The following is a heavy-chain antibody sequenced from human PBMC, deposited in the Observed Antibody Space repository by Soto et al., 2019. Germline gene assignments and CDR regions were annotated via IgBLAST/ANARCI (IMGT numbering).Heavy chain of an antibody. CDR1: GFTFSSYG. D-gene: IGHD3-3*01. CDR3: AKVEGVFWSGHDYGADV. V-gene: IGHV3-23*01. CDR2: IVGSGGAT. Sequence: EVQLLESGGGLVQPGGSLRLSCAASGFTFSSYGMSWVRQAPGKGLEWVSAIVGSGGATYFADSVKGRFTISRDNSKNTLYLQMNRLRAEDTAVYYCAKVEGVFWSGHDYGADVWGQGTTVTVSS. J-gene: IGHJ6*02.